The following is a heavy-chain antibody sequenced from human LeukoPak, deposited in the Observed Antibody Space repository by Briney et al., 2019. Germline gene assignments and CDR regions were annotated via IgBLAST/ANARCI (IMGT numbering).Heavy chain of an antibody. V-gene: IGHV4-59*01. CDR1: GGSISSYY. D-gene: IGHD3-10*01. CDR3: ARDRAPVTMIRGAPGGFDP. CDR2: IYYSGST. Sequence: SETLSLTCTVSGGSISSYYWSWIRQPPRKGLEWIGYIYYSGSTNYNPSLKSRVTISVDTSKNQFSLKLSSVTAADTAVYYCARDRAPVTMIRGAPGGFDPWGQGTLVTVSS. J-gene: IGHJ5*02.